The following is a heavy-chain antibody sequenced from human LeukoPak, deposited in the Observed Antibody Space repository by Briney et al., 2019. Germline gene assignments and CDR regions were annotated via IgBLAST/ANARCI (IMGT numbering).Heavy chain of an antibody. D-gene: IGHD3-10*01. Sequence: PGGSLRLSCAASGFTFSRYWMSWVRQAPGQGLEWVANIKEDGTVEYYVEYVKGRFTISRDNAKNSLYLQMNSLRAEDTAVYYCATSITMFDYWGQGTLVTVSS. V-gene: IGHV3-7*01. CDR3: ATSITMFDY. J-gene: IGHJ4*02. CDR2: IKEDGTVE. CDR1: GFTFSRYW.